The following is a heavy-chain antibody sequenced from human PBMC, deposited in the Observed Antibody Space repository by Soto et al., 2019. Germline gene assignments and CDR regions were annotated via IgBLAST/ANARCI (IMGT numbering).Heavy chain of an antibody. D-gene: IGHD4-17*01. J-gene: IGHJ4*02. Sequence: QLQLQESGPGLVKPSETLSLTCTVSGGSISSSSYYWGWIRQPPGKGLEWIGSIYYSGSTYYNPSLKSRVTISVDTSKNQFSLKLSSVTAADTAVYYCARPNGEYSGYEQNDYGDYPHDYYFDYWGQGTLVTVSS. CDR1: GGSISSSSYY. V-gene: IGHV4-39*01. CDR3: ARPNGEYSGYEQNDYGDYPHDYYFDY. CDR2: IYYSGST.